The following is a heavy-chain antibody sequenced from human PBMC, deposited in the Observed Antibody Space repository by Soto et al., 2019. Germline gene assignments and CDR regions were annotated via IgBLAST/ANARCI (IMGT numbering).Heavy chain of an antibody. Sequence: PSETLSLTCTVSGGSISSYYWNCIRQSPWNKLEWIGYIYHSGSTNYNPSLKSRVTISIDTSKNQFSLTVTSVTAADTAVYYCARDPGIIGTTDYFDYWGQGSLVT. J-gene: IGHJ4*02. CDR2: IYHSGST. D-gene: IGHD1-7*01. CDR1: GGSISSYY. V-gene: IGHV4-59*01. CDR3: ARDPGIIGTTDYFDY.